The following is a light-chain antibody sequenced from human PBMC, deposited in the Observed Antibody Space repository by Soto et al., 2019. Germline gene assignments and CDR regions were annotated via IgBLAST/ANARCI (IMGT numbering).Light chain of an antibody. CDR2: EGS. V-gene: IGLV2-23*01. Sequence: QSVLTQPASVSGSPGQSITISWTGTSSDVGSYNLVSWYQQHPGKAPKLMIYEGSKRPSGVSNRFSGSKSGNTASLTISGLQAEDEAGCYCCSYAGSSTSPYVFGTGTKVTDL. CDR3: CSYAGSSTSPYV. CDR1: SSDVGSYNL. J-gene: IGLJ1*01.